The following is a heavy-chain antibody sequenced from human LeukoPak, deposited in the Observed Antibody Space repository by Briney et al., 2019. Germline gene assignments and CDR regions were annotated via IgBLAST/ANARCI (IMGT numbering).Heavy chain of an antibody. V-gene: IGHV1-69*13. CDR2: IIPIFGTA. D-gene: IGHD5-24*01. J-gene: IGHJ4*02. Sequence: SVKVPCTASGGTFSSYAISWVRQAPGQGLEWMGGIIPIFGTANYAQKFQGRVTITADESTSTAYMELSSLRSEDTAVYYCARGWVEMATMSWVYWGQGTLVTVSS. CDR3: ARGWVEMATMSWVY. CDR1: GGTFSSYA.